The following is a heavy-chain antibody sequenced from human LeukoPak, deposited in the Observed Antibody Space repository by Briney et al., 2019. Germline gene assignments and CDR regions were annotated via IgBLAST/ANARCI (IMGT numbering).Heavy chain of an antibody. CDR1: GFTFSSYA. CDR2: ISGSGGST. Sequence: PGGSLRLSCAASGFTFSSYAMSWVRQAPGKGLEWVSAISGSGGSTYYPDSVKGRFTISRDNSKNTLYLQMNSLRAEDTAVYYCAKNSGYSYGYAYYFDYWGQGTLVTVSS. J-gene: IGHJ4*02. V-gene: IGHV3-23*01. CDR3: AKNSGYSYGYAYYFDY. D-gene: IGHD5-18*01.